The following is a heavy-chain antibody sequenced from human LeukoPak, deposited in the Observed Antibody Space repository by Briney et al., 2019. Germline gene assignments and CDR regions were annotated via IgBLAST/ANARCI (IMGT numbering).Heavy chain of an antibody. V-gene: IGHV4-59*01. CDR1: GGSISSYY. CDR2: IYYSGST. D-gene: IGHD6-19*01. CDR3: ARDRTIAVAGTGRFDP. J-gene: IGHJ5*02. Sequence: PSETLSLTCTVSGGSISSYYWSWIRQPPGKGLEWIGYIYYSGSTNYNPSLKSRVTISVDTSKNQFSLKLSSVTAADTAVYYCARDRTIAVAGTGRFDPWGQGTLVTVSS.